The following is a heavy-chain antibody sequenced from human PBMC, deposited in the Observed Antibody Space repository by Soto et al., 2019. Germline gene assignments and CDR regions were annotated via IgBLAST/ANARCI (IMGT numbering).Heavy chain of an antibody. V-gene: IGHV1-18*01. CDR3: AKGSGWLSLPYFEY. CDR2: IGAYNGNT. Sequence: GASVKVSCKASGYTFTSYGISWVRQAPGQGLEWMGWIGAYNGNTNYAQKLQGRVTMTTDTSTSTAYMELRSLRSDDTAVYYCAKGSGWLSLPYFEYWGQGTLVTVSS. D-gene: IGHD3-22*01. J-gene: IGHJ4*02. CDR1: GYTFTSYG.